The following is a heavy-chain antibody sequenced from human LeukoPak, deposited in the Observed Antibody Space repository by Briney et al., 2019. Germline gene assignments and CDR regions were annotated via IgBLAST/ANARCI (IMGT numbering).Heavy chain of an antibody. J-gene: IGHJ4*02. Sequence: GGSLRLSCAASGFTFSSHAMNWVRQAPGKALEWVSAVSGGGVTTYYADSVKGRFTISRDNSKNTLYLQMSSLRDEDTAVYYCAKVPGYYYDSSGSYFDYWGQGTLVTVPS. CDR2: VSGGGVTT. D-gene: IGHD3-22*01. V-gene: IGHV3-23*01. CDR1: GFTFSSHA. CDR3: AKVPGYYYDSSGSYFDY.